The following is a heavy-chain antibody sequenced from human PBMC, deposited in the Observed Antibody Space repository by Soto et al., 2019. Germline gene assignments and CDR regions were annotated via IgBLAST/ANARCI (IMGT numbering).Heavy chain of an antibody. D-gene: IGHD3-10*01. CDR1: GGPISSYY. V-gene: IGHV4-59*01. Sequence: SETLSLTCTVSGGPISSYYWSWIRQPPGKGLEWIGYIYYSGSTNYNPSLKSRVTISVDTSKNQFSLKLSSVTAADTAVYYCARRSGGYFDYWGQGTLVTVSS. CDR3: ARRSGGYFDY. J-gene: IGHJ4*02. CDR2: IYYSGST.